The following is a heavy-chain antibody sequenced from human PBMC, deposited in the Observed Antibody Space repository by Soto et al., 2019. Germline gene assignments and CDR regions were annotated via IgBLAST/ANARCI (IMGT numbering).Heavy chain of an antibody. CDR2: IYYSGST. V-gene: IGHV4-39*01. D-gene: IGHD6-13*01. CDR1: GGSIGSSSYY. CDR3: ARIAAPGYYGMDV. J-gene: IGHJ6*02. Sequence: SETLSLTCTVSGGSIGSSSYYWGWIRQPPGKGLEWIGSIYYSGSTYYNPSLKSRVTISVDTSKNQFSLKLSSVTAADTAVYYCARIAAPGYYGMDVWGQGTTVTVSS.